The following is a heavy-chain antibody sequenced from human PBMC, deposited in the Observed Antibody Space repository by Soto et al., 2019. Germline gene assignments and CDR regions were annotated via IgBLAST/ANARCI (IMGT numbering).Heavy chain of an antibody. CDR1: GGSISSYY. D-gene: IGHD2-2*01. CDR2: IYYSGST. V-gene: IGHV4-59*01. CDR3: AGDQGPAALLGWFGP. Sequence: QVQLQESGPGLVKPSETLSLTCTVSGGSISSYYWSWIRQPPGKGLEWIGYIYYSGSTNYNPSLKSRVTISVDTSQNPFSLKPSSVTAAGPAVYYCAGDQGPAALLGWFGPWGPGTLVTVSS. J-gene: IGHJ5*02.